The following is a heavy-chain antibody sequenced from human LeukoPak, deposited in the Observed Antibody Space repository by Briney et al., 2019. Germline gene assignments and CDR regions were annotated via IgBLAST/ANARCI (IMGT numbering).Heavy chain of an antibody. D-gene: IGHD3-10*02. CDR3: AKGLMFSSWFDH. J-gene: IGHJ5*02. CDR1: GFTLSSNY. Sequence: GGSLRLSCAASGFTLSSNYMSWVRQAPGKGLEWVAFIRYGGSKKYYADPVKGRFTISRDNSKNTLYLQMNSLSAEDQAVYYFAKGLMFSSWFDHWGQGTLVTVSS. CDR2: IRYGGSKK. V-gene: IGHV3-30*02.